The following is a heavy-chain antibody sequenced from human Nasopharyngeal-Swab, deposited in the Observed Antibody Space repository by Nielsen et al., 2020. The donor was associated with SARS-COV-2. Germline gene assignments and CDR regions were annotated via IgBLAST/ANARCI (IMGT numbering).Heavy chain of an antibody. D-gene: IGHD6-13*01. CDR3: VRLSIATAGVDY. Sequence: GGSLRLSCAASGFTPGNYWMSWVRQAPGKGLEWEANINQDGSEKYYLDSVEGRFTISRDNPKNSLYLQMNSLRAEDTAVFYCVRLSIATAGVDYWGQGTLVTVSS. CDR1: GFTPGNYW. CDR2: INQDGSEK. V-gene: IGHV3-7*01. J-gene: IGHJ4*02.